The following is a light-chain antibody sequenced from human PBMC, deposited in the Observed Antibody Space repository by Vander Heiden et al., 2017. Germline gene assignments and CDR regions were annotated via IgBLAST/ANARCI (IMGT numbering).Light chain of an antibody. CDR1: QGISSY. J-gene: IGKJ4*01. V-gene: IGKV1-9*01. CDR2: AAS. Sequence: IQLTQSPSSLSASVGDRVTITCRASQGISSYLAWYQQKPGKAPKLLIYAASTLQSGVPSRFSGSGSGTDFTLTISSLQPEDFATYYCQQLNSYPHTFGGGTKLEIK. CDR3: QQLNSYPHT.